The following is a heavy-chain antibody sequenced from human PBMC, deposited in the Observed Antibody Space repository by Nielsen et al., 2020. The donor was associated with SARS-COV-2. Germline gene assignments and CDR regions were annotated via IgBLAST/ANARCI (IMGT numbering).Heavy chain of an antibody. J-gene: IGHJ5*02. CDR2: ISGSGGST. D-gene: IGHD3-9*01. V-gene: IGHV3-23*01. Sequence: GESLKISCAASGFTFSSYAMSWVRQAPGKGLEWVSAISGSGGSTYYADSVKGRFTISRDNSKNPLYLQMNSLRAEDTAVYYCAKDQLRYFDSPAWDPWGQGTLVTVSS. CDR3: AKDQLRYFDSPAWDP. CDR1: GFTFSSYA.